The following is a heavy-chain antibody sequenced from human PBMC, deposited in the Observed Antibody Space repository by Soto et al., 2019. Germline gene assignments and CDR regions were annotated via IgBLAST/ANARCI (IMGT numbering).Heavy chain of an antibody. CDR1: GYTLTELS. V-gene: IGHV1-24*01. CDR2: FDPEDGET. CDR3: ATGAGGYYYMDV. Sequence: ASVKVSCKVSGYTLTELSMHWVRQAPGKGLEWMGGFDPEDGETIYAQKFQGRVTMTEDTSTDTAYMELSSLRSEDTAVYYCATGAGGYYYMDVWGKGTTVTVSS. J-gene: IGHJ6*03. D-gene: IGHD3-16*01.